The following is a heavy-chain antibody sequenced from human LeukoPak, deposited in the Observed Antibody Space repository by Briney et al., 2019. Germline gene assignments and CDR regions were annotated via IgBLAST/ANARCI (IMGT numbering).Heavy chain of an antibody. Sequence: PGGSLRLSCAASGFTFSSYGMHWVRQAPGKGLEWVSSISNSSPNIYYADSVKGRFTISRDSAKDSLFLQMNSLRAEDTAVYYCARALHDSSGYYFDYWGQGTLVTVSS. D-gene: IGHD3-22*01. CDR2: ISNSSPNI. CDR3: ARALHDSSGYYFDY. CDR1: GFTFSSYG. J-gene: IGHJ4*02. V-gene: IGHV3-21*01.